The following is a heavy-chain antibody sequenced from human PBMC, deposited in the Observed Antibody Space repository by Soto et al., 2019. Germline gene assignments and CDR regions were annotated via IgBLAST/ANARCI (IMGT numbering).Heavy chain of an antibody. Sequence: ASVKVSCKASGYTFTSYAMHWVRQAPGQRLEWMGWINAGNGNTKYSQKFQGRVTITRDTSASTAYMELSSLRSEDTAVYYCARYLWVWDRTSASGRDVWGQGTTVTVSS. CDR3: ARYLWVWDRTSASGRDV. CDR2: INAGNGNT. CDR1: GYTFTSYA. V-gene: IGHV1-3*01. J-gene: IGHJ6*02. D-gene: IGHD2-2*01.